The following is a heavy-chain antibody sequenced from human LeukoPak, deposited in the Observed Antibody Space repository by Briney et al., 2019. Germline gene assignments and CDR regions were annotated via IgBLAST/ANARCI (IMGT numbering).Heavy chain of an antibody. Sequence: GESLRISCQGSGYGFTSYWISWVRQMPGKGLEWMGRIDPSDSYTNYSPSFQGHVTISADKSISTAYLQWSSLKASDTAMYYCATNSRYCSGGSCSDYWGQGTLVTVSS. CDR2: IDPSDSYT. D-gene: IGHD2-15*01. CDR1: GYGFTSYW. J-gene: IGHJ4*02. V-gene: IGHV5-10-1*01. CDR3: ATNSRYCSGGSCSDY.